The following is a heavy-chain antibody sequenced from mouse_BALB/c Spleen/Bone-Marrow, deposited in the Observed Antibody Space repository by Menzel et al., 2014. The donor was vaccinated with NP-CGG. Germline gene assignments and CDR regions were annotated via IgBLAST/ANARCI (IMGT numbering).Heavy chain of an antibody. CDR3: ARVYGWYFDV. CDR1: GFTFSSYG. Sequence: EVHLVESGGGLVQPGGSLKLSCVASGFTFSSYGMSWVRQTPDKRLELVATINNNGGSTYYPDSVKGQFTISRYNAKNTLYLQMSSLKSEDTAMYYCARVYGWYFDVWGAGTTVTVSS. D-gene: IGHD1-1*01. V-gene: IGHV5-6-3*01. J-gene: IGHJ1*01. CDR2: INNNGGST.